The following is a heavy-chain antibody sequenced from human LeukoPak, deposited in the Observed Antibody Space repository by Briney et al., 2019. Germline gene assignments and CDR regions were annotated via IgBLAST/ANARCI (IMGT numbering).Heavy chain of an antibody. J-gene: IGHJ4*02. Sequence: KPSQTLSLTCTVSGGSISSGSYYWSWIRQPAGKGLEWIGRIYTSGSTNYNPSLKSRVTISVDTSKNQFSLKLSSVTAADKAVYYCARELITMVRGDIGIIDYWGQKTLVTVSS. CDR3: ARELITMVRGDIGIIDY. D-gene: IGHD3-10*01. CDR1: GGSISSGSYY. V-gene: IGHV4-61*02. CDR2: IYTSGST.